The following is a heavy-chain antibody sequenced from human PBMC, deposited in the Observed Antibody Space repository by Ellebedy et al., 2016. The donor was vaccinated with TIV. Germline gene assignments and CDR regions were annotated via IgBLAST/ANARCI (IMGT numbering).Heavy chain of an antibody. CDR1: GYTFTGYY. J-gene: IGHJ5*02. CDR3: ARDPVGADNWFDP. Sequence: ASVKVSCKASGYTFTGYYMHWVRQAPGQGLEWMGWINPNSGGPNYAQKFQGRVTMTRDTSTSTVYMELSSLRSEDMAVYYCARDPVGADNWFDPWGQGTLVTVSS. D-gene: IGHD1-26*01. V-gene: IGHV1-2*02. CDR2: INPNSGGP.